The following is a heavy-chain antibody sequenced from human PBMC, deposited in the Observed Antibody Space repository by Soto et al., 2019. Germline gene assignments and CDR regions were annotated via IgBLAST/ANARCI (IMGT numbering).Heavy chain of an antibody. CDR3: ARDLGAPGRGSAVGYYYHYGMDV. J-gene: IGHJ6*02. V-gene: IGHV3-7*05. CDR1: EFTFSSYW. Sequence: EVQLVESGGGLVQPGGSLRLSCAASEFTFSSYWMNWVRQAPGKGLEWVANIKEDGSEEYYVDSVKGRFTISRDKAKNSMYLQLNSLRGEDTAVYYCARDLGAPGRGSAVGYYYHYGMDVWGQGTTVTVSS. D-gene: IGHD2-2*01. CDR2: IKEDGSEE.